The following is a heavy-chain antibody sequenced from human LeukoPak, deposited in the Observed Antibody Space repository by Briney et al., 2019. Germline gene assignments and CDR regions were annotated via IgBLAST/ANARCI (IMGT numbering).Heavy chain of an antibody. D-gene: IGHD2-2*01. CDR2: LSTTGDT. V-gene: IGHV3-13*01. Sequence: PGGSLRLSCAASGFTISRYDIHWVRQVTGKGREWVSFLSTTGDTYYQDSMKGRFTISRDTVRNSVYLQMGSLRPDDTAVYYCTRGRCVSCYGDSGLDPWGQGTLVTVSS. J-gene: IGHJ5*02. CDR1: GFTISRYD. CDR3: TRGRCVSCYGDSGLDP.